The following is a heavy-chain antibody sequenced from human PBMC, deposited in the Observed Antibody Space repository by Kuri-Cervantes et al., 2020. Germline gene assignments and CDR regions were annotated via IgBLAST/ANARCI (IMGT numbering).Heavy chain of an antibody. J-gene: IGHJ4*02. CDR2: IIPIFGTA. V-gene: IGHV1-69*06. CDR1: GGTFSSYA. D-gene: IGHD2-2*01. Sequence: SVKVSCKASGGTFSSYAISWVRQAPGQGLEWMGGIIPIFGTAIYAQKFQGRVTMTEDTSTDTAYMELSSLRSEDTAVYYCATGPAYCSSTSCLSFDYWGQGTLVTVSS. CDR3: ATGPAYCSSTSCLSFDY.